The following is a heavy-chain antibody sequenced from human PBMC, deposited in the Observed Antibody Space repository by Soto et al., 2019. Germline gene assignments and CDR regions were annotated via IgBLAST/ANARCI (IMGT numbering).Heavy chain of an antibody. Sequence: GESLKISCAASGFTFSSYAMRWVRQAPGKGLEWVSAISGSGGSTYYADSVKGRFTISRDNSKNTLYLQMNSLRAEDTAVYYCAKGTVTAIRRNYFDYWGQGTLVTVSS. CDR3: AKGTVTAIRRNYFDY. CDR2: ISGSGGST. J-gene: IGHJ4*02. D-gene: IGHD2-21*02. V-gene: IGHV3-23*01. CDR1: GFTFSSYA.